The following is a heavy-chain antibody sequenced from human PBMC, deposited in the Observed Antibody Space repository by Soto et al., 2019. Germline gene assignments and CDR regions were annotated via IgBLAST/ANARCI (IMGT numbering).Heavy chain of an antibody. J-gene: IGHJ4*02. V-gene: IGHV4-59*08. CDR3: ARHLSLDATSFDFWSDNEFDY. D-gene: IGHD3-3*01. CDR1: GASITTFH. Sequence: SVTLSLTCTVSGASITTFHWSWIRQPPGKGLEWLGYISNSGSTNYNPSLKSRVYISVDTSRNQFSLKLTSVTAADTAVYYCARHLSLDATSFDFWSDNEFDYWAQEALVTVSS. CDR2: ISNSGST.